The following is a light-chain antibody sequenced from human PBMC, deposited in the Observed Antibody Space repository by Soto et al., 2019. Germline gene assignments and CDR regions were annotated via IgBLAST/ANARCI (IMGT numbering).Light chain of an antibody. V-gene: IGKV3-15*01. CDR3: QQRDNWPRT. CDR1: QSVTSS. CDR2: GAS. J-gene: IGKJ1*01. Sequence: EVVMTQSPDTLSVSPGERVTLSCRASQSVTSSLAWYQQRLGQAPRLLIYGASTRATGVPARFSGSGSGTDFTLTISSLEPEDFAVYYCQQRDNWPRTFGQGTKVDIK.